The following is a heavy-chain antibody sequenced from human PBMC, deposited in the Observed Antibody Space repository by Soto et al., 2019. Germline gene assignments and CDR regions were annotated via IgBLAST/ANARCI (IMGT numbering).Heavy chain of an antibody. CDR3: ARVDHSGFGTAIYYSYFMAV. J-gene: IGHJ6*03. CDR1: GYTFTSYG. D-gene: IGHD5-12*01. Sequence: ASVKVSCKASGYTFTSYGISWVRQAPGQGLEWMGWISAYNGNTNYAQKLQGSVTMTTDTSTSTAYMELRSLRSDDTAVYYCARVDHSGFGTAIYYSYFMAVWGKGTTVTVSS. CDR2: ISAYNGNT. V-gene: IGHV1-18*01.